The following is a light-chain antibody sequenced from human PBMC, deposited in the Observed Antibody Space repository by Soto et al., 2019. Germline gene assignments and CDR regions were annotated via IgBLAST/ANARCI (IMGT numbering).Light chain of an antibody. CDR2: GAS. Sequence: EIVLTQSPGTLSLSPGERATLSCRASQSVSSNYLAWYQQKPGQAPRLLIYGASSRATGIPDRFSGSGSGTDFTLTIIRLEREDFAVYYCQQYGTSPKTFGQGTKVDIK. CDR3: QQYGTSPKT. J-gene: IGKJ1*01. V-gene: IGKV3-20*01. CDR1: QSVSSNY.